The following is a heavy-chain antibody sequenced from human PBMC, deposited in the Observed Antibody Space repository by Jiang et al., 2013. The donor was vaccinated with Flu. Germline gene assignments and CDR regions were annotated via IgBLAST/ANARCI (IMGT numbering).Heavy chain of an antibody. D-gene: IGHD6-13*01. CDR3: TRAVAAADSF. V-gene: IGHV3-7*01. Sequence: SIKQDGSVRHYVDSVRGRFTISRDNAKNSLYLQMDSLRAEDTAVYYCTRAVAAADSFWGQGTLVAVSS. J-gene: IGHJ4*02. CDR2: IKQDGSVR.